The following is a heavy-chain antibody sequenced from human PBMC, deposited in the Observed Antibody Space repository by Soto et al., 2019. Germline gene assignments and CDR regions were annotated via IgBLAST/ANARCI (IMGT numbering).Heavy chain of an antibody. Sequence: PGGSLRLSCAASGFTFSSYAMHWVRQAPGKGLEWVAVISYDGSNKYYADSVKGRFTISRDNSKNTLYLQMNSLRAEDTAVYYCASSSIAVAGRYYYYGMDVWGQGTTVTVSS. V-gene: IGHV3-30-3*01. CDR3: ASSSIAVAGRYYYYGMDV. J-gene: IGHJ6*02. D-gene: IGHD6-19*01. CDR2: ISYDGSNK. CDR1: GFTFSSYA.